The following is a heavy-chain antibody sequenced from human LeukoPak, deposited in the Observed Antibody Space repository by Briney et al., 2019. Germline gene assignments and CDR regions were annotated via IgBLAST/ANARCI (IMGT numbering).Heavy chain of an antibody. CDR1: GFTFSSYG. Sequence: GGSLRLSYAASGFTFSSYGMHWVRQAPGKGLEWVAVISYDGSNKYYADSVKGRFTISRDNSKNTLYLQMNSLRAEDTAVYYCAKDVWFGELFLNYFDYWGQGTLVTVSS. V-gene: IGHV3-30*18. D-gene: IGHD3-10*01. J-gene: IGHJ4*02. CDR2: ISYDGSNK. CDR3: AKDVWFGELFLNYFDY.